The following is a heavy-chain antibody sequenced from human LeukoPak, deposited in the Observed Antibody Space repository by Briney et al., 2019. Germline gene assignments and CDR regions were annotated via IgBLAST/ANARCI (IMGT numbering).Heavy chain of an antibody. J-gene: IGHJ5*02. V-gene: IGHV3-7*01. CDR2: IKQDGSEK. Sequence: GGSLRLSCAASGFTFSDRWMSWVRQPPGKGLEYVANIKQDGSEKHYVDSVRGRFTISRDNAQNSLYLEMSSLRAEDTAVYYCARYYYGSRTSFDPWGQGTLVTVSS. CDR1: GFTFSDRW. D-gene: IGHD3-10*01. CDR3: ARYYYGSRTSFDP.